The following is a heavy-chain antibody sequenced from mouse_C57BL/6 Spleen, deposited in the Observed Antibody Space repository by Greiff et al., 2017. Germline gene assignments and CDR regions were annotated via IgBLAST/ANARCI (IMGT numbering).Heavy chain of an antibody. Sequence: VQLQQSGAELVRPGASVTLSCKASGYTFTDYEMHWVKQTPVHGLEWIGAIDPETGGTAYNQKFKGKAILTADKSSSTAYMELRSLTSEDSAVCYCTRSDDYAMDYWGQGTSVTVSS. V-gene: IGHV1-15*01. J-gene: IGHJ4*01. CDR2: IDPETGGT. CDR3: TRSDDYAMDY. D-gene: IGHD2-4*01. CDR1: GYTFTDYE.